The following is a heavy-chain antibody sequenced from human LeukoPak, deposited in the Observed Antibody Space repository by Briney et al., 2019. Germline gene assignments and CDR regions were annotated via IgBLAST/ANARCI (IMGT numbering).Heavy chain of an antibody. CDR1: GFTFSSYA. V-gene: IGHV3-23*01. D-gene: IGHD3-16*02. J-gene: IGHJ4*02. Sequence: GGSLRLSCAASGFTFSSYAMSWVRQAPGKGLEWVSAISGSGGSTYYADSVKGRVTISRDNSKNTLYLQMNSLRAEDTAVYYCAKAGVMITFGGVIVGYYFDYWGQGTLVTVSS. CDR3: AKAGVMITFGGVIVGYYFDY. CDR2: ISGSGGST.